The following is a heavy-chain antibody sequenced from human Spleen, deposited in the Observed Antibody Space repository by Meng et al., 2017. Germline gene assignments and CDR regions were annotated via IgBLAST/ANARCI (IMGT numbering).Heavy chain of an antibody. V-gene: IGHV4-39*01. J-gene: IGHJ4*02. CDR3: ARHKGHSYGYLYFDY. D-gene: IGHD5-18*01. Sequence: QLQLQESGPGLVRPSETLSLICTVSGDSISSSTYYWGWIRQPPGKGLEWIGSMYYSGNFYYNPSLKSRVTISVDTSKNQFSLKVSSVTAADTAVFYCARHKGHSYGYLYFDYWGQGALVTVSS. CDR2: MYYSGNF. CDR1: GDSISSSTYY.